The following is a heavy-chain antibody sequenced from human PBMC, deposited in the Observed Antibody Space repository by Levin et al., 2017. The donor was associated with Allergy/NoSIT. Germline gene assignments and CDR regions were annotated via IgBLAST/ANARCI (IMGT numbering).Heavy chain of an antibody. CDR1: GGTFSSYA. D-gene: IGHD3-10*01. CDR2: IIPIFGTA. J-gene: IGHJ4*02. V-gene: IGHV1-69*06. CDR3: ARSTYYYGSGSYYNWFDY. Sequence: SVKVSCKASGGTFSSYAISWVRQAPGQGLEWMGGIIPIFGTANYAQKFQGRVTITADKSTSTAYMELSSLRSEDTAVYYCARSTYYYGSGSYYNWFDYWGQGTLVTVSS.